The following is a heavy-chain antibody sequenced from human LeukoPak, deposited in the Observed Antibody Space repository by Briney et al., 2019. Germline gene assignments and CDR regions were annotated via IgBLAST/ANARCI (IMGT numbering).Heavy chain of an antibody. Sequence: PSETLSLTCAVYGGSFSGYYWSWIRQPPGKGLEWIGEINHSGSTNYNPSLKSRVTISVDTSKNQFSLKLSSVTAADTAVYYCASSMYSGVGYWGQGTLVTVSS. CDR1: GGSFSGYY. CDR2: INHSGST. D-gene: IGHD2/OR15-2a*01. CDR3: ASSMYSGVGY. V-gene: IGHV4-34*01. J-gene: IGHJ4*02.